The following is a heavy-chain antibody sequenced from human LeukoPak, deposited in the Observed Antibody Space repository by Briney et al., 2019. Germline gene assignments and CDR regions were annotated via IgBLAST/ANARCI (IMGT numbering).Heavy chain of an antibody. Sequence: GRSLRLSCAASGFTFDDYAMHWVRQTPGKGLEYVSGISWNSGSIVYVDSVKGRFTISRDNAKNSLYLQMNSLRAEDAASYYCTKGAPQASSSWPFDYWGQGTLVTVSS. CDR2: ISWNSGSI. V-gene: IGHV3-9*01. J-gene: IGHJ4*02. CDR3: TKGAPQASSSWPFDY. CDR1: GFTFDDYA. D-gene: IGHD6-13*01.